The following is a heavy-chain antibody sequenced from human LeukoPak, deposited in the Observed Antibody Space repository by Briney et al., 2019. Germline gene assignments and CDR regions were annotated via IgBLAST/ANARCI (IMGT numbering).Heavy chain of an antibody. CDR3: ARDHRPPTGVIRQSFDY. D-gene: IGHD3-10*01. J-gene: IGHJ4*02. Sequence: VASVKVSCKASGYTFTGYYMHWVRQAPGQGLEWMGWINPNSGGTNYAQKFQGRVTMTRDTSISTAYMELSGLRSDDTAVYYCARDHRPPTGVIRQSFDYWGQGTLVTVSS. CDR2: INPNSGGT. CDR1: GYTFTGYY. V-gene: IGHV1-2*02.